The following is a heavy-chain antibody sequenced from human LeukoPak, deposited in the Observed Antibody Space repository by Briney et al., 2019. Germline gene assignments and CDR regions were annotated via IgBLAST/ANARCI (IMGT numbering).Heavy chain of an antibody. D-gene: IGHD3-22*01. Sequence: GESLKISCKASGYSFTGYWIAWVRQMPGKGLEWMGIIYPGDSDTRYSPSFQGQVTISADKSISTAYLQWSSLKASDTAMYYCARLSYYYDSSAGYWGQGTLVTVSS. V-gene: IGHV5-51*01. CDR2: IYPGDSDT. J-gene: IGHJ4*02. CDR1: GYSFTGYW. CDR3: ARLSYYYDSSAGY.